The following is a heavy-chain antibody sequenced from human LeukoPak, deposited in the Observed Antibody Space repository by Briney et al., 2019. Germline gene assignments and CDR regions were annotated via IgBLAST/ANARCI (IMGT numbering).Heavy chain of an antibody. CDR1: GFTFSRYA. V-gene: IGHV3-33*01. CDR3: ARDWYYDSAGYLPY. J-gene: IGHJ4*02. CDR2: IWNDGSNQ. Sequence: GGSLRLSCAASGFTFSRYAMHWVRQAPGKGLEWVAFIWNDGSNQNYADSVKGRFTISRDNSKEMVYVQMNSLRVDDTAVYYCARDWYYDSAGYLPYWGLGTLVTVSS. D-gene: IGHD3-22*01.